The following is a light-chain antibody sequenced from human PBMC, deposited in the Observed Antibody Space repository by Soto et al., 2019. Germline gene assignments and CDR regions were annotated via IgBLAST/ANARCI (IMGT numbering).Light chain of an antibody. CDR1: QSISSY. V-gene: IGKV1-39*01. CDR2: AAS. J-gene: IGKJ4*01. CDR3: QQSYSTPPT. Sequence: DIQMTQSPSSLSASVGDRVTITCRASQSISSYLNWYQQKPGKAPNLLIYAASGLQGGVPSRFSGSGSGTDFTLTISSLQPEDFATYYCQQSYSTPPTFGGGTKVDIK.